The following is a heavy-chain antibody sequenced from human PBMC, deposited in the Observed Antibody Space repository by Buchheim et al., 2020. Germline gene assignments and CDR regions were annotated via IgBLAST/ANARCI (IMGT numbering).Heavy chain of an antibody. V-gene: IGHV3-21*01. J-gene: IGHJ6*02. CDR2: ISSSSSYI. CDR3: ARDDRDGWFYYYYYYGMDV. CDR1: GFTFSSYS. Sequence: EVQLVESGGGLVKPGGSLRLSCAASGFTFSSYSMNWVRQAPGKGLEWVSSISSSSSYIYYADSVKGRFTISRDNAKNSLYLQMNSLRAEDTAVYYCARDDRDGWFYYYYYYGMDVWGQGTT. D-gene: IGHD5-24*01.